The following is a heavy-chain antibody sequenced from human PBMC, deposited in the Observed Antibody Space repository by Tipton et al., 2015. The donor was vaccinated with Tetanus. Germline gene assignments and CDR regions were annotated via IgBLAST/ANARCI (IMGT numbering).Heavy chain of an antibody. CDR1: GASISGTNW. CDR3: ARDSHVGAPVVNCFDR. Sequence: TLSLTCAVSGASISGTNWWSWVRQSPGKGLEWIGEIYQSGTSKYNPSLESRVTISVDKSKNQFSLNLRSVTAADTALYFCARDSHVGAPVVNCFDRWGLGTLVTVSS. D-gene: IGHD2-21*01. J-gene: IGHJ4*02. CDR2: IYQSGTS. V-gene: IGHV4-4*01.